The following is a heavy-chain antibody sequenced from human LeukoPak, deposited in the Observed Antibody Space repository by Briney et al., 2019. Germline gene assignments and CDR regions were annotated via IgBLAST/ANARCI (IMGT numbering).Heavy chain of an antibody. CDR1: GGSISSYY. CDR2: IYYSGST. Sequence: SETLSLTCTVSGGSISSYYWSWIRQPPGKGLEWIGYIYYSGSTNYNPSLKSRVTISVDTSKNRFSLKLSSVTAADTAVYYCARAAPWFGEFDAFDIWGQGTMVTVSS. D-gene: IGHD3-10*01. V-gene: IGHV4-59*01. CDR3: ARAAPWFGEFDAFDI. J-gene: IGHJ3*02.